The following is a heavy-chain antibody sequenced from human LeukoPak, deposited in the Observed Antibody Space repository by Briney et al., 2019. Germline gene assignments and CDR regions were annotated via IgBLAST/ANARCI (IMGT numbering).Heavy chain of an antibody. CDR1: GFTFSSYA. CDR3: AIVDGYSSSYFDY. CDR2: IYSGGST. D-gene: IGHD6-13*01. Sequence: GGSLRLSCAASGFTFSSYAMSWVRQAPGKGLEWVSVIYSGGSTYYADSVKGRFTIPRDNSKNTLYLQMNSLRAEDTAVYYCAIVDGYSSSYFDYWGQGPLVTVS. J-gene: IGHJ4*02. V-gene: IGHV3-53*01.